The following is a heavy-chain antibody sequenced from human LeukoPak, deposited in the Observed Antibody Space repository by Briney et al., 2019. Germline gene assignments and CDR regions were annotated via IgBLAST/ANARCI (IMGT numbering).Heavy chain of an antibody. D-gene: IGHD6-13*01. CDR1: GYTFTSYD. V-gene: IGHV1-8*03. J-gene: IGHJ5*02. CDR2: MNPNSGNT. Sequence: ASVKVSCKASGYTFTSYDINWVRQATGQGLEWMGWMNPNSGNTGYAQKFQGRVTITRNTSISTAYMELSSLRSEDTAVYYCARGPPWASSWYSWFDPWGQGTLVTVSS. CDR3: ARGPPWASSWYSWFDP.